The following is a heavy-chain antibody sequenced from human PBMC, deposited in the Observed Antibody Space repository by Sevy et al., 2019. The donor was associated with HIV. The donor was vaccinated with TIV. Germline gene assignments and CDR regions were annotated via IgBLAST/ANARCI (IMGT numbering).Heavy chain of an antibody. CDR3: AREGCTKPHDY. D-gene: IGHD2-8*01. V-gene: IGHV3-23*01. CDR1: GFTFSKYS. CDR2: LSFGCGEI. J-gene: IGHJ4*02. Sequence: RGCLRLSCAASGFTFSKYSMSWVRQPPGKGLERVSTLSFGCGEINYADSVKGRFTISRVNSKSSVYLQMNNLRPEDTAVHYCAREGCTKPHDYWGQGTLVLVSS.